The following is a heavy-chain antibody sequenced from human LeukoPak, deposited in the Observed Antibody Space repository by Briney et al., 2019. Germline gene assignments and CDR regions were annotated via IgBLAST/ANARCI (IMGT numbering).Heavy chain of an antibody. D-gene: IGHD2-21*02. CDR2: FDPEDGET. Sequence: ASVKVSCKVSGYTLTELSMHWVRQAPGKGLEWMGGFDPEDGETIYAQKFQGRVTMTEDTSTDTAYMELSSLRSEDTAVYYCASPLVVTAKHGFDYWGQGTLVTVSS. CDR1: GYTLTELS. CDR3: ASPLVVTAKHGFDY. V-gene: IGHV1-24*01. J-gene: IGHJ4*02.